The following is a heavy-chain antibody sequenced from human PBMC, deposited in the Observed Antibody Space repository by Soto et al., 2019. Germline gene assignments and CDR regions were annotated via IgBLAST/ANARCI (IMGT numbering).Heavy chain of an antibody. CDR2: IYHSGST. CDR3: ARGGSPYCSGGSCYLFDY. Sequence: TLSLTCAVAGGSISSGGYSWSWIRQPPGKGLEWIGYIYHSGSTYYNPSLKSRVTISVDRSKNQFSLKLSSVTAADTAVYYCARGGSPYCSGGSCYLFDYWGQGTLVTVSS. J-gene: IGHJ4*02. CDR1: GGSISSGGYS. V-gene: IGHV4-30-2*01. D-gene: IGHD2-15*01.